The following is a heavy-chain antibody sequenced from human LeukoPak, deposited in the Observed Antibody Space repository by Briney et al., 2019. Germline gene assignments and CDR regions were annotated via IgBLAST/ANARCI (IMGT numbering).Heavy chain of an antibody. CDR2: IYRGSI. D-gene: IGHD6-19*01. CDR3: ARGRAVAGTRGPYYYYGMDV. J-gene: IGHJ6*02. V-gene: IGHV4-59*02. Sequence: SETLSLTCSVSGGSVSSHYWSWLRQPPGKGLEWIGYIYRGSINNNPSLKSRVTISVDASKNQFSLNLSSVTAADTAVYYCARGRAVAGTRGPYYYYGMDVWGQGTTVTVSS. CDR1: GGSVSSHY.